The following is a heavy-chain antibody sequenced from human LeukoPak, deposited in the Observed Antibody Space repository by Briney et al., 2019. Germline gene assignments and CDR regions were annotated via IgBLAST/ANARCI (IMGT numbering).Heavy chain of an antibody. D-gene: IGHD4-23*01. CDR2: ASGSGGST. V-gene: IGHV3-23*01. CDR3: AKDPPGGNPPYYFDY. Sequence: GGSLGLSCAASGFTFSSFAMSWVRQAPGKGLEWVSAASGSGGSTYYADSVKGRFTISRDNSKNTLILQMNSLRVEDTAVYYCAKDPPGGNPPYYFDYWGQGTLVTASS. J-gene: IGHJ4*02. CDR1: GFTFSSFA.